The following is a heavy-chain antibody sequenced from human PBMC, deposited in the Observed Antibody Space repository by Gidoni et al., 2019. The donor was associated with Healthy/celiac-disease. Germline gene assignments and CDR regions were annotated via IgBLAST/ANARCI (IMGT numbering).Heavy chain of an antibody. V-gene: IGHV4-31*03. Sequence: QVQLQESGPGLVKPSQTLSLTCTVSGGSISSGGYYWSWIRQHPGKGLEWIGYIYYSGSTYYNPSLKSRVTISINTSKNQFSLKLSSVTAADTAVYYCARTDILTGYAIDYWGQGTLVTVSS. CDR2: IYYSGST. J-gene: IGHJ4*02. D-gene: IGHD3-9*01. CDR1: GGSISSGGYY. CDR3: ARTDILTGYAIDY.